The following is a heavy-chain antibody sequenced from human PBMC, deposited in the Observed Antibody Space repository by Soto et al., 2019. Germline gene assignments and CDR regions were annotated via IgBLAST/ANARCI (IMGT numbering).Heavy chain of an antibody. V-gene: IGHV3-30*03. CDR1: GFTFSSYG. J-gene: IGHJ6*02. CDR2: ISYDGSNK. CDR3: ATSLVGSYASYYYGMDV. D-gene: IGHD1-26*01. Sequence: QVQLVESGGGVVQPGRSLRLSCAASGFTFSSYGMHWVRQAPGKGLEWVAVISYDGSNKYYADSVKGRFTISRDNSKNTLHLQMNSLRAEDTVVYYWATSLVGSYASYYYGMDVWGQGTTVTVSS.